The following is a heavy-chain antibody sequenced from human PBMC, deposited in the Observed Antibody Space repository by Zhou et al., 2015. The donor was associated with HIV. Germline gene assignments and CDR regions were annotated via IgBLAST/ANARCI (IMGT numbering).Heavy chain of an antibody. V-gene: IGHV1-8*02. CDR2: MNGYTGNA. CDR3: ATADEYYYDSSGFSL. J-gene: IGHJ4*02. Sequence: QVQLVQSGAEVKKPGTSVTISCETSGYTFTNYDINWVRQASGQGLEWMGWMNGYTGNAGYAQKFQGRISTTRDTSTGTAYVELTSLRPEDTAVYYCATADEYYYDSSGFSLWGQGTLVTVSS. CDR1: GYTFTNYD. D-gene: IGHD3-22*01.